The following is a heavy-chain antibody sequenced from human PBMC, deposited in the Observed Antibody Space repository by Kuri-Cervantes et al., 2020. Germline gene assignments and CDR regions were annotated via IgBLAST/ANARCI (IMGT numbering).Heavy chain of an antibody. CDR2: ISSSGKTI. CDR3: ARADYGDYSYGH. V-gene: IGHV3-11*04. CDR1: GFTFSDYY. D-gene: IGHD4-17*01. J-gene: IGHJ4*02. Sequence: GESLKISCAASGFTFSDYYMSWIRQAPGKGLEWVSYISSSGKTIYYADSVKGRFTISRDNAKNSLYLQMNSLRVEDTAVYYCARADYGDYSYGHWGQGTLVTVSS.